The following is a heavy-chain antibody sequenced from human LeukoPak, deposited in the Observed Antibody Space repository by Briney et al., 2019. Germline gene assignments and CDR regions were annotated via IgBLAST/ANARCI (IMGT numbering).Heavy chain of an antibody. CDR3: ATGGGDWFDP. CDR2: I. V-gene: IGHV3-21*01. D-gene: IGHD2-8*02. Sequence: GGSLRLSCAASGFPFSSYSMNWVRKAPGKGLEWVSSIKGRFTISRDNAKNSLYLQMNSLRAEDTAVYYCATGGGDWFDPWGQGTLVTVSS. J-gene: IGHJ5*02. CDR1: GFPFSSYS.